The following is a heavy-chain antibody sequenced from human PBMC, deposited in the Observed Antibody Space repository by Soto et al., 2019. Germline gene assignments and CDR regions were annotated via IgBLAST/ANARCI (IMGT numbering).Heavy chain of an antibody. CDR3: ASGGGTGYHDGY. V-gene: IGHV3-30*03. CDR1: GFTFSSYG. Sequence: GGSLRLSCAASGFTFSSYGMHWVRQAPGKGLEWVALISYDGSNQYYADSVKGRFTISRDNSKNTLYLQMNSLRAEDTAVYYCASGGGTGYHDGYWGQGTLVTVSS. D-gene: IGHD3-9*01. J-gene: IGHJ4*02. CDR2: ISYDGSNQ.